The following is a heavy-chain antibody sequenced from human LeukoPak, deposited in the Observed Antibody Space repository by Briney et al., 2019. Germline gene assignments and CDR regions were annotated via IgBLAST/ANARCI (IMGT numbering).Heavy chain of an antibody. Sequence: SETLSLTCTVSGGSISSYYWSWLRQPAGKGLEWIGRIYTSGSTNYNPSLKSRVTISVDTSKNQFSLKLSSVTAADAAVYYCARAVRGCSSTSCYNYYYYMDVWGKGTTVTVSS. D-gene: IGHD2-2*02. CDR2: IYTSGST. CDR3: ARAVRGCSSTSCYNYYYYMDV. CDR1: GGSISSYY. J-gene: IGHJ6*03. V-gene: IGHV4-4*07.